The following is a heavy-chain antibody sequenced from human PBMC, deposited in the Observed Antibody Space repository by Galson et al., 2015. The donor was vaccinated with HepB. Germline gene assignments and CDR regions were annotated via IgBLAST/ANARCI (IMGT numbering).Heavy chain of an antibody. Sequence: SVKVSCKASGYTFMQYGLSWVRQVPGQGPEWMGWISTYNGNTNYAQKFRGRVTMTADTSTSTVYLEVRSLRFDDTAVYFCARDREITGGFSYSGSPVGYYGLDIWGQGTTVTVSS. CDR1: GYTFMQYG. CDR2: ISTYNGNT. D-gene: IGHD1-26*01. V-gene: IGHV1-18*04. J-gene: IGHJ6*02. CDR3: ARDREITGGFSYSGSPVGYYGLDI.